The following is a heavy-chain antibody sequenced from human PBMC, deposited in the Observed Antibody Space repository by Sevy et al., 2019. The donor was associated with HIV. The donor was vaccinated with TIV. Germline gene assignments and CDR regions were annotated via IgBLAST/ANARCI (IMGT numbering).Heavy chain of an antibody. CDR1: GGSITSLY. CDR2: IYYNGHI. D-gene: IGHD1-26*01. J-gene: IGHJ4*02. Sequence: SETLSLTCTVSGGSITSLYWNWIRQPPGKGLEWIANIYYNGHINYNPSLKGRVTISLDTSKNQFSLRLSSVTAADTAMYYCAGENAWGRGYSWGQGTLVTVSS. CDR3: AGENAWGRGYS. V-gene: IGHV4-59*08.